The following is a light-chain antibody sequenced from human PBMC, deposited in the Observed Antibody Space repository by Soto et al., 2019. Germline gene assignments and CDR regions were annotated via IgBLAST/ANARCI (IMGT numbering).Light chain of an antibody. CDR1: QSVSSY. CDR3: QQRSNWPLT. CDR2: DAS. Sequence: EIVLTQSPATLSLSPGERATLSCRASQSVSSYLAWYQQKPGQAPRLLIYDASNRATGIPARFSGSGSGTNFTLPISSLFPEDFSVYYCQQRSNWPLTFGGGTKVDIK. J-gene: IGKJ4*01. V-gene: IGKV3-11*01.